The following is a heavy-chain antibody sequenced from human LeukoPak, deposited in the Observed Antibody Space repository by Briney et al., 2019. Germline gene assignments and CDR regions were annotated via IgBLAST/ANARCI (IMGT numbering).Heavy chain of an antibody. Sequence: SETLSLTRAVSGGSISSSNWWSWVRQPPGKGLEWIGEIYHSGSTNYNPSLKSRVTISVDKSKNQFSLKLSSVTAADTAVYYCARVLSQYYYDSSGYPADYFDYWGQGTLVTVSS. CDR3: ARVLSQYYYDSSGYPADYFDY. D-gene: IGHD3-22*01. CDR2: IYHSGST. CDR1: GGSISSSNW. V-gene: IGHV4-4*02. J-gene: IGHJ4*02.